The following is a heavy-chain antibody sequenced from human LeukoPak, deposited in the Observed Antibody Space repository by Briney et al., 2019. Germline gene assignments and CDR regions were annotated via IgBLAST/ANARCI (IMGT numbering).Heavy chain of an antibody. CDR3: AKDRQSSSWYGEKFDY. J-gene: IGHJ4*02. D-gene: IGHD6-13*01. CDR2: ISGSGGST. Sequence: AGGSLRLSCAASGFTFSNYAMNWVRQAPGKGLEWVSGISGSGGSTYYADSVKGRFTISRDNSKNTLYLQMNSLRAEDTAVYYCAKDRQSSSWYGEKFDYWGQGTLVTVSS. V-gene: IGHV3-23*01. CDR1: GFTFSNYA.